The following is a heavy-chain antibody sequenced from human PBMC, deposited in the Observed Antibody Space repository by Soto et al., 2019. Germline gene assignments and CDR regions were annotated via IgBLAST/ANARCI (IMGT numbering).Heavy chain of an antibody. Sequence: GGSLRLSCAASGFTFDDYNMHWVRQAPGNGLEWVSLISRDGTNTNYAESVKGRFTISRDNSKNSLYLQMNSLRTEDTALYYCVKETYYYDVSSYYPLGSWGQGTLVTVSS. J-gene: IGHJ5*02. CDR3: VKETYYYDVSSYYPLGS. CDR1: GFTFDDYN. D-gene: IGHD3-22*01. CDR2: ISRDGTNT. V-gene: IGHV3-43*01.